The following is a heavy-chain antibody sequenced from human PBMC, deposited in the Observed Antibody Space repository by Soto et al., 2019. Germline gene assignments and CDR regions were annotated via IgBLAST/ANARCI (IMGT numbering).Heavy chain of an antibody. Sequence: SQTLSLTCTVSGDSIDRSNYYWHWIRQPPGKGLEWIGTTYYNGNAYYNPSLKSRVTMSVDTSKNQFSLKLISVTAADTAVYYCARHFVAVVIKGWGYWGQGALVTVSS. D-gene: IGHD3-22*01. V-gene: IGHV4-39*01. CDR3: ARHFVAVVIKGWGY. CDR2: TYYNGNA. J-gene: IGHJ4*02. CDR1: GDSIDRSNYY.